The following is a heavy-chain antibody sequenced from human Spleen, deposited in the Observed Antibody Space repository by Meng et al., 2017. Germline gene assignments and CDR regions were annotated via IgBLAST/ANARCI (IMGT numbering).Heavy chain of an antibody. CDR1: GFSFSSFA. CDR3: ARDGPPITMMYFDY. J-gene: IGHJ4*02. D-gene: IGHD3-22*01. Sequence: GESLKISCSASGFSFSSFAMNWVRQAPGKGLEWVSYISSSGSTIYYADSVKGRFTISRDNSKNTLYLQMNSLRAEDTAVYYCARDGPPITMMYFDYWGQGTLVTVSS. CDR2: ISSSGSTI. V-gene: IGHV3-48*01.